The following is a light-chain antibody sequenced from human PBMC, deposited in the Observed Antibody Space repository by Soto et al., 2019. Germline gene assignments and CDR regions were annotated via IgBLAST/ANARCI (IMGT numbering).Light chain of an antibody. J-gene: IGLJ2*01. Sequence: QSALTQPASVSGSPGQSITLSCTGTSSDIGGYDYVSWYQRYPGKAPKLIIYDVNNRPSGVSNRFSGSKSGNTASLTISGVHAADEADDYCTSYATSSTHVVFGGGTKLTVL. CDR1: SSDIGGYDY. CDR3: TSYATSSTHVV. V-gene: IGLV2-14*01. CDR2: DVN.